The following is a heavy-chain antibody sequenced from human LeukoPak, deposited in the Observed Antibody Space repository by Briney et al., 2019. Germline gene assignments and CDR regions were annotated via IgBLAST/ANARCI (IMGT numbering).Heavy chain of an antibody. CDR3: VKDRVTAAGYYFDY. CDR1: GFTFSNYG. D-gene: IGHD6-13*01. V-gene: IGHV3-30*18. J-gene: IGHJ4*02. Sequence: GGSLRLSCAASGFTFSNYGMHWVRQAPGKGLEWVSVISFDGSAKYYADSVKGRFTISRDNSKNTLYLQMTSLRAEDTAVYYCVKDRVTAAGYYFDYWGQGTLVTVSS. CDR2: ISFDGSAK.